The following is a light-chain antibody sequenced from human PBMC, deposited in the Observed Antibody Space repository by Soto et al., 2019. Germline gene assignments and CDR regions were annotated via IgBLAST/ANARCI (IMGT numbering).Light chain of an antibody. Sequence: QSALSQPASLSGSPGQSITISCTGTSSDIGAYDYVSWFQPHPGKAPKLMISEVTNRPSGVSNRFSGSKSGNTAYLTISGLQAEDEADYYCSSFTSTSSYVFGTGTKVTVL. J-gene: IGLJ1*01. CDR3: SSFTSTSSYV. V-gene: IGLV2-14*01. CDR1: SSDIGAYDY. CDR2: EVT.